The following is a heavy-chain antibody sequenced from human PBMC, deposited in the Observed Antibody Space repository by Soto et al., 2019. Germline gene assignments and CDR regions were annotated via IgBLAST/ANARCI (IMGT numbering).Heavy chain of an antibody. CDR2: IIPIFGTA. J-gene: IGHJ6*02. D-gene: IGHD4-17*01. V-gene: IGHV1-69*01. CDR3: ARSPDYGDYYYYYYYGMDV. CDR1: GGTFSSYA. Sequence: QVQLVQSGAEVKKPGSSVKVSCKASGGTFSSYAISWVRQAPGQGLEWMGGIIPIFGTANYAQKFQGRVTITADESTSTAYMELSSLRTEDTAVYYCARSPDYGDYYYYYYYGMDVWGQGTTVTVSS.